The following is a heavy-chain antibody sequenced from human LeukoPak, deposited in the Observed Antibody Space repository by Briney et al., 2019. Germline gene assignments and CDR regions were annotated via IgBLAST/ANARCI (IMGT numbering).Heavy chain of an antibody. Sequence: ASVKVSCKASGYTFTSYYMHWVRQAPGQGLEWMGIINPSGGSTSYAQKFQGRVTMTRDMSTSTVYMELSSLRSEDTAVYYCARGRGGDYYDSSGYQKYFDYWGQGTLVTVSS. J-gene: IGHJ4*02. CDR3: ARGRGGDYYDSSGYQKYFDY. V-gene: IGHV1-46*01. D-gene: IGHD3-22*01. CDR2: INPSGGST. CDR1: GYTFTSYY.